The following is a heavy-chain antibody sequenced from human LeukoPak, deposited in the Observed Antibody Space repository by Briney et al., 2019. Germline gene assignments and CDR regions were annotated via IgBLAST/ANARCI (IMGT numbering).Heavy chain of an antibody. J-gene: IGHJ6*03. V-gene: IGHV3-23*01. CDR1: GFTLSSYA. Sequence: GGSLRLSCAASGFTLSSYAMSWVRQAPGKGLEWVSSISASGGSTNYADSVKGRFTISRDNSKNTVYPQMNSLRAEDTAVYYCAKVMKGSERLTMVRGVIIKTAGLYYMDVWGKGTTVTVSS. CDR2: ISASGGST. CDR3: AKVMKGSERLTMVRGVIIKTAGLYYMDV. D-gene: IGHD3-10*01.